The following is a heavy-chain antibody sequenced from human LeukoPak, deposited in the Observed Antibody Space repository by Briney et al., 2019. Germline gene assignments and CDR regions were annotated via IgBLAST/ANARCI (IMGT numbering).Heavy chain of an antibody. V-gene: IGHV3-7*01. CDR2: IKQDGSEK. CDR3: AKDKGSDLWFGEPVYYFDY. D-gene: IGHD3-10*01. Sequence: PGGSLRLSCAASGFTFSSYWMSWVRQAPGKGLEWVANIKQDGSEKYYVDSVKGRFTISRDNAKNSLYLQMNSLRAEDTAVYYCAKDKGSDLWFGEPVYYFDYWGQGTLVTVSS. J-gene: IGHJ4*02. CDR1: GFTFSSYW.